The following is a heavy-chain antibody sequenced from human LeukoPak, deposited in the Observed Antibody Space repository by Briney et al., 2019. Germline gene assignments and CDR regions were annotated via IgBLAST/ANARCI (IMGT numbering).Heavy chain of an antibody. Sequence: ETLSLTCTVSGGSISSYYWSWIRQPPGKGLEWIGYIYTSGSTNYNPSLKSRVTISVDTTKNQFSLKLSSVTAADTAVYYCARHGPYSSSPSYFDYWGQGTLVTVSS. CDR3: ARHGPYSSSPSYFDY. CDR1: GGSISSYY. J-gene: IGHJ4*02. CDR2: IYTSGST. V-gene: IGHV4-4*09. D-gene: IGHD6-6*01.